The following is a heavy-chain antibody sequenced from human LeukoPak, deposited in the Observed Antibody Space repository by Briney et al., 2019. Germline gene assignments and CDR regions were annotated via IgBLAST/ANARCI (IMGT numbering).Heavy chain of an antibody. Sequence: SETLSLTCSVSSGSMTDSCWSWFRQAPGKGFEWLGFIYPDGRIEYSPSLRSRVTFSVATSKLEATVRLSSVTASDTAVYYCTREGYDRSGYFLDFWGQGTLVTVSS. CDR3: TREGYDRSGYFLDF. V-gene: IGHV4-59*12. CDR1: SGSMTDSC. J-gene: IGHJ4*02. D-gene: IGHD3-22*01. CDR2: IYPDGRI.